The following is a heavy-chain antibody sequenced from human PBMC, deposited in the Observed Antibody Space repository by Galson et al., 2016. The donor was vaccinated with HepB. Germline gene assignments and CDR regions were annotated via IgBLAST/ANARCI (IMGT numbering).Heavy chain of an antibody. CDR2: ISGNTGNT. CDR1: GYSFITYG. D-gene: IGHD6-6*01. CDR3: ARTSGSSAEFDY. V-gene: IGHV1-18*01. J-gene: IGHJ4*02. Sequence: SVKVSCKASGYSFITYGIHWVRQAPGQRPEWMGWISGNTGNTNYAQNLQGRVTMTTDAATSTAYLELTSLTSDDTAVYYCARTSGSSAEFDYWGQGTLVTVSS.